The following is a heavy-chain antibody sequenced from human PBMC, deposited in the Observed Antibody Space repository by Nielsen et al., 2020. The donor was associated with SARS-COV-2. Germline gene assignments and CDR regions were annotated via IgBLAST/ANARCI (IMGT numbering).Heavy chain of an antibody. CDR2: ISSSGSTI. J-gene: IGHJ6*02. Sequence: GGSLRLSCAASGFTFSSYEMNWVRQAPGKGLEWVSYISSSGSTIYYADSVKGRFTISRDNAKNSLYLQMNSLRAEDTAVYYCARRVGGYDFWSGYYIGGEDYYYGMDVWGQGTTVTVSS. V-gene: IGHV3-48*03. CDR1: GFTFSSYE. D-gene: IGHD3-3*01. CDR3: ARRVGGYDFWSGYYIGGEDYYYGMDV.